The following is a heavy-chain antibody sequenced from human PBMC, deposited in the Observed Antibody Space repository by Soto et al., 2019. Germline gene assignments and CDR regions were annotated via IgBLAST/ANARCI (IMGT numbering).Heavy chain of an antibody. Sequence: SETLSLTCAVYGGSFSGYYWSWIRQPPGKGLEWIGEINHSGSTNYNPSLKSRVTISVDTSKNQFSLKLSSVTAADTAVYYCARGRSLRWYFDYWGQGTLVTVYS. CDR3: ARGRSLRWYFDY. CDR1: GGSFSGYY. J-gene: IGHJ4*02. CDR2: INHSGST. V-gene: IGHV4-34*01.